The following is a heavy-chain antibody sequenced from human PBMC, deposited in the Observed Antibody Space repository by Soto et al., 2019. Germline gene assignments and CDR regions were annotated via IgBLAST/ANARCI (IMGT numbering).Heavy chain of an antibody. V-gene: IGHV3-23*01. D-gene: IGHD6-6*01. CDR3: AKRPLAARHTDY. CDR2: ISGSGDNT. J-gene: IGHJ4*02. Sequence: EVQLLESGGGLVQPGGSLRLSCAASGFTFSNYAMTCVRQAPGKGLEWVSTISGSGDNTYYADSVRGRFTISRDNSKNTLYLQMNSLRADDTAVYYCAKRPLAARHTDYWGQGTLVTVSS. CDR1: GFTFSNYA.